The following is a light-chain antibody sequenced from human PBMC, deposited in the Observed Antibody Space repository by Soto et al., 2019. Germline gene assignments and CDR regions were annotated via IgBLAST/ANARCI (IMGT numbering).Light chain of an antibody. Sequence: DIQMTQSPSTLSGSVGDRVTITCRASQTISSWLAWYQQKPGKAPKLLIYKASTLKSGVPSRFSSSGSGTEFTLTISSLQSEDFALYYCHQYNSWPPGTFGQGTKVDI. V-gene: IGKV1-5*03. CDR2: KAS. J-gene: IGKJ2*01. CDR1: QTISSW. CDR3: HQYNSWPPGT.